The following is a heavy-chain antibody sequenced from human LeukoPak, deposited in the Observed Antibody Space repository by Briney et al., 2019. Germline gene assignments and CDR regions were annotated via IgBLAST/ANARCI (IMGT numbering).Heavy chain of an antibody. J-gene: IGHJ4*02. V-gene: IGHV3-21*01. CDR2: ISSSSSYI. Sequence: GGSLRLSCAASGFTFSSYAMSWVRQAPGKGLEWVSSISSSSSYIYYADSVKGRFTISRDNAKNSLYLQMNSLRAEDTAVYYCATNGGPRYDFWSGYSLWGQGTLVTVSS. CDR3: ATNGGPRYDFWSGYSL. D-gene: IGHD3-3*01. CDR1: GFTFSSYA.